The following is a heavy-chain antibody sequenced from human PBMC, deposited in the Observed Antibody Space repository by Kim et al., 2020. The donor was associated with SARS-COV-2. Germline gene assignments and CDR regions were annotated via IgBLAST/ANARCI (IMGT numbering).Heavy chain of an antibody. V-gene: IGHV5-51*01. Sequence: RDSPCFQGQGTISADKSISTAYLQWSSLKASDTAMYYCARNGNDVFAFDIWGQGTMVTVSS. J-gene: IGHJ3*02. D-gene: IGHD1-1*01. CDR3: ARNGNDVFAFDI.